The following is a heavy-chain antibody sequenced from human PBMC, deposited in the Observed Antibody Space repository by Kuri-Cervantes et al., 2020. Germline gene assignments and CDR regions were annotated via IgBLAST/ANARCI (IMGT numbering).Heavy chain of an antibody. V-gene: IGHV3-7*03. CDR3: ARGVVVAATLGWFDP. D-gene: IGHD2-15*01. Sequence: GGSLRLSCAASGFTFSSYSMNWVRQAPGKGLEWVANIKQDGSERYYVDSVKGRFTISRDNAENSLYLQMSSLRAEDTAVYYCARGVVVAATLGWFDPWGQGTLVTVSS. J-gene: IGHJ5*02. CDR1: GFTFSSYS. CDR2: IKQDGSER.